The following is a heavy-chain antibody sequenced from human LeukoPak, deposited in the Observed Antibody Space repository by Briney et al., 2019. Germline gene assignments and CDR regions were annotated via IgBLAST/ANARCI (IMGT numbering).Heavy chain of an antibody. J-gene: IGHJ6*02. CDR3: ATIDYGDSRLGMDV. CDR1: GGSISSYY. CDR2: IYYSGST. Sequence: PSETLSLTCTVSGGSISSYYWSWIRQPPGKGLEWIGYIYYSGSTNYNPSLKSRVTISVDTSKSQFSLKLSSVTAADTAVYYCATIDYGDSRLGMDVWGQGTTVTVPS. D-gene: IGHD4-17*01. V-gene: IGHV4-59*01.